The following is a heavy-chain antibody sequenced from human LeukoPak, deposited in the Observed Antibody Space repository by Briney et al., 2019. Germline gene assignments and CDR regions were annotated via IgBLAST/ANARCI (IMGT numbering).Heavy chain of an antibody. CDR1: GFTFSNYW. D-gene: IGHD3-10*01. V-gene: IGHV3-7*01. J-gene: IGHJ4*02. Sequence: GGSLRLSCAASGFTFSNYWMSWVRQAPGKGLEWVANINQDGSDKYYVDSVKGRFTISRDNAKNSLYLQMNSLRAEDTAVYYCARELCFGGRGARTTDFDYWGQGTLVTVSS. CDR2: INQDGSDK. CDR3: ARELCFGGRGARTTDFDY.